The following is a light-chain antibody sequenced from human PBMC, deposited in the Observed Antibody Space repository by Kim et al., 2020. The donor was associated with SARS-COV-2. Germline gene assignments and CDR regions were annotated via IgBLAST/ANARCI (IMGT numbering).Light chain of an antibody. J-gene: IGKJ4*01. CDR3: QQYNDWPLLT. CDR2: SAS. CDR1: QSVRNN. Sequence: IVMTQSPATLSVSPGERVTLSCRASQSVRNNLAWYQQRPGQAPRLLIYSASTRATDVSARFSGSGSETEFTLTIRSLQSEDLAVYYCQQYNDWPLLTFGGGTTVDLK. V-gene: IGKV3-15*01.